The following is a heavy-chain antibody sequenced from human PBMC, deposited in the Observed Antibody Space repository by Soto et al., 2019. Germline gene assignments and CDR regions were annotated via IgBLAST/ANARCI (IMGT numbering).Heavy chain of an antibody. CDR3: VRDEGSELGDYGMDV. Sequence: QVQLQESGPGLVKPSQTLSLTCTVSGDSLDSGDYYWTWIRQPPGKGLEWIGDIYYSGSTSYNPSLKSRVIISIDTSKNPFSLKLNSVTAADTAVYYCVRDEGSELGDYGMDVWGQGTTVTVSS. CDR1: GDSLDSGDYY. V-gene: IGHV4-30-4*01. D-gene: IGHD3-10*01. J-gene: IGHJ6*02. CDR2: IYYSGST.